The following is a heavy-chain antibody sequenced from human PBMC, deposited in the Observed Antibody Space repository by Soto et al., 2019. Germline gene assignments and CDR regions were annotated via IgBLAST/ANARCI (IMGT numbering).Heavy chain of an antibody. CDR1: GYTFTSYG. V-gene: IGHV1-18*04. CDR2: ISAYNGNT. Sequence: ASVKVSCKASGYTFTSYGISWVRQAPGQGLEWMGWISAYNGNTNYAQKLQGRVTMTTDTSTSTAYMELRSLRSDDTAVYYCAREGDTLTGYYLDNWFEPWGQGTLVTV. D-gene: IGHD3-9*01. CDR3: AREGDTLTGYYLDNWFEP. J-gene: IGHJ5*02.